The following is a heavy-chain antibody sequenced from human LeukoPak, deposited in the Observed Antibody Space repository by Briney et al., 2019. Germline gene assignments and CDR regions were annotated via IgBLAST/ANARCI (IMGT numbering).Heavy chain of an antibody. CDR3: ARGQASDFDY. V-gene: IGHV3-21*01. Sequence: PGGSLRLSCAASGFTFSSYSMNWVRQAPGKGLEWVSSISSSSSYIYYADPVKGRFTISRDNAKNSLYLQMNSLRAEDTAVYYCARGQASDFDYWGQGTLVTVSS. CDR2: ISSSSSYI. J-gene: IGHJ4*02. CDR1: GFTFSSYS.